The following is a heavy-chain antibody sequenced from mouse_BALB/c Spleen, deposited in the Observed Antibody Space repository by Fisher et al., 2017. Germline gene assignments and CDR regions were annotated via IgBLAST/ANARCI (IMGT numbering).Heavy chain of an antibody. CDR3: ARDYDGGYYYAMDY. Sequence: KFKGKATLTADKSSSTAYMQLSSLTSEDSAVYFCARDYDGGYYYAMDYWGQGTSVTVS. J-gene: IGHJ4*01. V-gene: IGHV1-80*01. D-gene: IGHD2-4*01.